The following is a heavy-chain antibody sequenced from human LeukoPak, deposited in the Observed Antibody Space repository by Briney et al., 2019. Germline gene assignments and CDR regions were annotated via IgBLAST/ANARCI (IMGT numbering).Heavy chain of an antibody. Sequence: GESLKISCKGSGYSFTSCWIGWVRQMPGKGLEWMGIIYPGDSDTRYSPSFQGQVTISADKSISTAYLQWSSLKASDTAMYYCARRFGGHTRVVAFDIWGQGTMVTVSS. CDR3: ARRFGGHTRVVAFDI. V-gene: IGHV5-51*01. CDR1: GYSFTSCW. D-gene: IGHD3-16*01. CDR2: IYPGDSDT. J-gene: IGHJ3*02.